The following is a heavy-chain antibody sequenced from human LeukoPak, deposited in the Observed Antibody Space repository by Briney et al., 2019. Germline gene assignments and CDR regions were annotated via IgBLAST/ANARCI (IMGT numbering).Heavy chain of an antibody. J-gene: IGHJ4*02. CDR2: ISGPGGRT. D-gene: IGHD6-19*01. V-gene: IGHV3-23*01. Sequence: PGGSLRLSCVASGFMFSNYAMIWVRQGPGKGLEWVSTISGPGGRTHYGDSVKGRFTITRDNSKDTLFLRIDSLRVEDTAVYFCGRSAVSVDERIGYWGQGTLVTVSS. CDR1: GFMFSNYA. CDR3: GRSAVSVDERIGY.